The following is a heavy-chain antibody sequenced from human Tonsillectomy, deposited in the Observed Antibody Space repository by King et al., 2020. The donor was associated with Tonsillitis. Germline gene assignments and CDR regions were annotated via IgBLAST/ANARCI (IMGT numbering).Heavy chain of an antibody. Sequence: QLVQSGGGLVKPGGSLRLSCTASGFTFSDYYMTWIRQAPGKGLEWVSYLIPSGSTKYYADSVKGRFTISRDNAKNSLYLQMSSLRAEDTAVYYCARLASVTTWGDYWGQGTLVTVSS. CDR1: GFTFSDYY. CDR2: LIPSGSTK. J-gene: IGHJ4*02. D-gene: IGHD4-17*01. CDR3: ARLASVTTWGDY. V-gene: IGHV3-11*01.